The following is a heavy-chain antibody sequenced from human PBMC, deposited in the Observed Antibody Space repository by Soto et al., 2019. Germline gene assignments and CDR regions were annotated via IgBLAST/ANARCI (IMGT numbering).Heavy chain of an antibody. CDR2: ISAYNGNT. Sequence: ASVKVSCKASGYTFTSYGISWVRQAPGQGLEWMGWISAYNGNTNYAQKLQGRVTMTTDTSTSTAYMELRRLRSDDTAVYFCLSAWLRFLDWFPSEDYYYMDVWGKGTTVTVSS. J-gene: IGHJ6*03. CDR3: LSAWLRFLDWFPSEDYYYMDV. D-gene: IGHD3-3*01. V-gene: IGHV1-18*01. CDR1: GYTFTSYG.